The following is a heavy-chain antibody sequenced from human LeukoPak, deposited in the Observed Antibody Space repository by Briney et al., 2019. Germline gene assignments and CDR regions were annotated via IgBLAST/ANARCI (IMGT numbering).Heavy chain of an antibody. CDR3: AKAVGTSRAGVDY. CDR1: RLTFSNYA. J-gene: IGHJ4*01. D-gene: IGHD2-2*01. V-gene: IGHV3-23*01. CDR2: ISGSGGTT. Sequence: GGSLRLSCAASRLTFSNYAMSWVRQAPGKGLEWVSGISGSGGTTYYADSVKGRFTISRDNSKNTLYLQMNSLRAEDTAVYYCAKAVGTSRAGVDYWGQGTLLTVSS.